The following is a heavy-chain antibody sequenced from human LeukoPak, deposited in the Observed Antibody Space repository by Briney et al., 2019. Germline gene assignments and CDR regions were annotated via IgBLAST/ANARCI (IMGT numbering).Heavy chain of an antibody. CDR3: AKPYCSGGSCDYYFDY. D-gene: IGHD2-15*01. V-gene: IGHV3-7*01. Sequence: GGSLRLSCAASGFTFSSYWMSWVRQAPGKGLEWVANVKQDGSEKYYVDSVKGRFTISRDNAKNSLYLQMNSLRAEDTAVYYCAKPYCSGGSCDYYFDYWGQGTLVTVSS. CDR1: GFTFSSYW. CDR2: VKQDGSEK. J-gene: IGHJ4*02.